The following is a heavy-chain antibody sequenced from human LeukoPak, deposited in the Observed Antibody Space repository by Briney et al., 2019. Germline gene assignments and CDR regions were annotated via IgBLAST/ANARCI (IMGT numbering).Heavy chain of an antibody. CDR2: INDSGST. D-gene: IGHD2-2*01. Sequence: PSETLSLTCTVSGGSISTYYWSWIRQPPGKGLEWIGEINDSGSTNYNPSLRSRVTMSVDTSKNQFSLNLSSVTAADTAVYYCARQPLNCTSTNCYAFDIWGQGTMVTVSS. J-gene: IGHJ3*02. V-gene: IGHV4-34*01. CDR3: ARQPLNCTSTNCYAFDI. CDR1: GGSISTYY.